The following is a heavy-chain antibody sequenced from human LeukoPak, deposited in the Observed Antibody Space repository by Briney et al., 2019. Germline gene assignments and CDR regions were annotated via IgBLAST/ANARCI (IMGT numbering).Heavy chain of an antibody. CDR3: NYSAAADFDY. J-gene: IGHJ4*02. CDR1: GGTFSSYA. V-gene: IGHV1-69*05. CDR2: IIPIFGTA. D-gene: IGHD2-2*01. Sequence: GASVKVSCKASGGTFSSYAISWVRQAPGQGLEWMGGIIPIFGTANYAQKFQGRVTITTDESTSTAYMELSGLRSEDTAVYYCNYSAAADFDYWGRGTLVTVSS.